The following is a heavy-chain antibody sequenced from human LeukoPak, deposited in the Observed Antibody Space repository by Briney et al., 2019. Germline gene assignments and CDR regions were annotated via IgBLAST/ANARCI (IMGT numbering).Heavy chain of an antibody. J-gene: IGHJ3*02. CDR3: AKGATYCSSTSCPDTFDI. CDR1: GFTFSNYG. Sequence: PGRSLRLSCAASGFTFSNYGMNWVRQAPGKGLEWVAVIWYGESNKYYADSVKGRFTVSRDNSKNTLYLQMNSLRAEDTAVYYCAKGATYCSSTSCPDTFDIWGQGTMVTVSS. D-gene: IGHD2-2*01. V-gene: IGHV3-30*18. CDR2: IWYGESNK.